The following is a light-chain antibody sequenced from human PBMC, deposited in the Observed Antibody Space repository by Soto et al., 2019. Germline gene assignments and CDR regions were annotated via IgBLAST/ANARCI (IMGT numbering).Light chain of an antibody. Sequence: QPVLTQPPSASGTPGQRVTISCSGSSSNIGSNTVNWYQQLPGTAPKLLIYSNNQRPSGVPDRFSGSKSGTSASRAISGLQSEDEADYYCAAWDDSLNGVFGGGTKVTVL. CDR1: SSNIGSNT. CDR2: SNN. V-gene: IGLV1-44*01. CDR3: AAWDDSLNGV. J-gene: IGLJ3*02.